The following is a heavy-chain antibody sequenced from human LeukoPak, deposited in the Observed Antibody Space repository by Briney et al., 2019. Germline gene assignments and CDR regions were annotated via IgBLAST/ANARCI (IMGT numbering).Heavy chain of an antibody. V-gene: IGHV1-2*02. J-gene: IGHJ4*02. CDR3: ARGPPWANYYFDY. Sequence: ASVKVSCKASGYTFTGYYMHWVRQAPGQGLEWMGWINPNSGGTNYAQKFRGRVTMTRDTSISTAYMELSRLRSDDTAVYYCARGPPWANYYFDYWGQGTLVTVSS. D-gene: IGHD7-27*01. CDR2: INPNSGGT. CDR1: GYTFTGYY.